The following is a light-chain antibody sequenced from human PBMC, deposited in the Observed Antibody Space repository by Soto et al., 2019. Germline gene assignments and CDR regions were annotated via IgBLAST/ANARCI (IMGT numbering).Light chain of an antibody. CDR2: GAS. Sequence: EIVMTQSPATLSVSPGERATLACRASQTVNSNLAWYQQRPGQAPRLLIYGASTRATGFPARFSGSRSGTEFTLTISSLQSEDFAVYYCQQYNNWPRTFGQGTKVEI. V-gene: IGKV3-15*01. CDR3: QQYNNWPRT. CDR1: QTVNSN. J-gene: IGKJ1*01.